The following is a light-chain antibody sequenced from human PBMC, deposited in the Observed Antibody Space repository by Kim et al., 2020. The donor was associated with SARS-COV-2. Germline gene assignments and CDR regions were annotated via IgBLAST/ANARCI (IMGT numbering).Light chain of an antibody. J-gene: IGKJ2*01. CDR3: QQDNGYPYT. CDR2: GAS. V-gene: IGKV1-16*02. CDR1: QGINNY. Sequence: ASVGYRVTITWRARQGINNYVAWFQPEPRKAPKSLIYGASNLHRGVPSKFSGSGFGTDFTLTISDLQPEDFASYYCQQDNGYPYTFGRENKLE.